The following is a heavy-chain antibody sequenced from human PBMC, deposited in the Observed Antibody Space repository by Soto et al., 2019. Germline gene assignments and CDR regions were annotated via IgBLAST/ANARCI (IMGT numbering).Heavy chain of an antibody. J-gene: IGHJ4*02. CDR1: GGSISGSY. Sequence: SETLSLTCSVSGGSISGSYWSWIRQSPGRGLEWLGYVYYTGSTNYSPSLRSRVSISVDTSKNEFSLRLSSVTAADTAVYFCARSVAVPGAHIDYWGQGTQVTVSS. CDR2: VYYTGST. D-gene: IGHD6-19*01. CDR3: ARSVAVPGAHIDY. V-gene: IGHV4-59*01.